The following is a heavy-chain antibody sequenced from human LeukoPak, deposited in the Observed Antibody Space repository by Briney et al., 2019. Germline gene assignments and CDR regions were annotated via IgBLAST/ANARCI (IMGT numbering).Heavy chain of an antibody. Sequence: GGSLRLSCAASGFSLSSHAMHWVRQAPGKGLEWVAIISDDGSNKYYADSVKGRFTISRDNSKNTLNLQMNSLRAEDTAVYYCARALGGGRYPHYYFDMDVWGQGTAVTAAS. CDR3: ARALGGGRYPHYYFDMDV. CDR1: GFSLSSHA. D-gene: IGHD3-16*01. J-gene: IGHJ6*01. V-gene: IGHV3-30*04. CDR2: ISDDGSNK.